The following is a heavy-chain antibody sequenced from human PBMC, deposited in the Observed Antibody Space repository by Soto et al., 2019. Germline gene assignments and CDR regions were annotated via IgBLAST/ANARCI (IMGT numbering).Heavy chain of an antibody. Sequence: ASVKVSCKSSGYTFTTNAMHWVRQAPGKSLEWMGWIHGGTGQTKHSQRFQGRVNITRDTSASTAYMELSSLRSEDTDVYYCARVKGIEENYYYYGLDIWGQGTTVTVSS. CDR3: ARVKGIEENYYYYGLDI. CDR1: GYTFTTNA. D-gene: IGHD2-21*01. J-gene: IGHJ6*02. V-gene: IGHV1-3*01. CDR2: IHGGTGQT.